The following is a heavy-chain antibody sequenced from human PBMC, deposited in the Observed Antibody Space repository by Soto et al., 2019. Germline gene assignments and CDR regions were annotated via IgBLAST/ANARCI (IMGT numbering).Heavy chain of an antibody. J-gene: IGHJ4*02. D-gene: IGHD1-1*01. V-gene: IGHV4-34*01. CDR1: GGSFSGYY. CDR3: ARRRGPYNFDY. CDR2: INHSGST. Sequence: QVQLQQWGAGLLKPSETLSLTCAVYGGSFSGYYWSWIRQPPGKGLEWIGEINHSGSTNYNPSLKSRVTISVDTSKNQFSLNLSSVAAADTGVYYCARRRGPYNFDYRGQGTLVTASS.